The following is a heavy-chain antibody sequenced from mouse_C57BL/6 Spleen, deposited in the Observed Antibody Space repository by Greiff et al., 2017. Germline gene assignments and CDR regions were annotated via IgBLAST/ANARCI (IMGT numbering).Heavy chain of an antibody. CDR2: INPGSGGT. CDR1: GYAFTNYL. J-gene: IGHJ2*01. Sequence: QVQLQQSGAELVRPGTSVKVSCKASGYAFTNYLIEWVKQRPGQGLEWIGVINPGSGGTSYNEKFKGKATLTADKSSSTAYMQLSSLTSEDSAVYFWAKEEGNSLFDYWGQGTTLTVSS. V-gene: IGHV1-54*01. CDR3: AKEEGNSLFDY.